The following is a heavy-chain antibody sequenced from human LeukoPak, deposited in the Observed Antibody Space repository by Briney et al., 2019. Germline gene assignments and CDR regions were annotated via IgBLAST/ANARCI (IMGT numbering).Heavy chain of an antibody. J-gene: IGHJ3*02. V-gene: IGHV5-51*01. CDR2: IDPGDSET. CDR1: GYSFTRYW. Sequence: GESLKISCKGSGYSFTRYWIGWVRQMPGKGLEWMGIIDPGDSETRYSQSFQGKVTISADKSISTAYLQWSSLKASDTAIYYCAKLKDAFDIWGQGTMVTVSS. CDR3: AKLKDAFDI.